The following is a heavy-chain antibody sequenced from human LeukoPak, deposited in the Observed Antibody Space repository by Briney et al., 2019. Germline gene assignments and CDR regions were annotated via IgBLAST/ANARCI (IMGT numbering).Heavy chain of an antibody. J-gene: IGHJ6*03. V-gene: IGHV4-4*09. Sequence: PSETLSLTCTVSGGSISNSYWGWIRQSPGKRLEWIGDIYSDVITNSNPSLKSRVTMSVDTSTDQFSLRLNSVTAADTAIYYCVRLYNYNYYYIDVWGKGTTVIVSS. D-gene: IGHD4-11*01. CDR3: VRLYNYNYYYIDV. CDR2: IYSDVIT. CDR1: GGSISNSY.